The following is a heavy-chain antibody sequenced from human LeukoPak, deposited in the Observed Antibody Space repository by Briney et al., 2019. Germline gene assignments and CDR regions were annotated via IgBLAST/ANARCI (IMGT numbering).Heavy chain of an antibody. V-gene: IGHV3-7*01. CDR1: GFTFSSYW. Sequence: PGGSLRLSCAASGFTFSSYWMSWVRQAPGKGLEWVANIKQDGSEKYYVDSVKGRFTISRDNAKNSLYLQMNSLRAEDTAVYYCAREVYYYDSSGPDYWGQGTLVTVSS. CDR3: AREVYYYDSSGPDY. J-gene: IGHJ4*02. D-gene: IGHD3-22*01. CDR2: IKQDGSEK.